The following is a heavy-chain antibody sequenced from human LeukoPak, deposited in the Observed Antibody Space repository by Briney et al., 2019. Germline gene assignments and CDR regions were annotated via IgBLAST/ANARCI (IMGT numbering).Heavy chain of an antibody. V-gene: IGHV3-23*01. CDR2: ISKSGDHT. Sequence: GGSLRLSCAASGFTFSRYAMSWVRQAPGKGLERVSAISKSGDHTYYADSVKGRFTISRDNSKDTLYLRMNSLRAEDTALYYCASPLSSNWYNYWGQGTLVTVSS. D-gene: IGHD6-13*01. CDR1: GFTFSRYA. J-gene: IGHJ4*02. CDR3: ASPLSSNWYNY.